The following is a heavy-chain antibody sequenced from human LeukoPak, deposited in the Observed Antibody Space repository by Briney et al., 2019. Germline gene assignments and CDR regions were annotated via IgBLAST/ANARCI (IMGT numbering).Heavy chain of an antibody. V-gene: IGHV1-46*01. D-gene: IGHD2-2*01. CDR3: AREIVVVPSAMGFDP. J-gene: IGHJ5*02. CDR2: INPSGGST. Sequence: ASVKVSCKASGYTFTTYYIHWVRHAPGQGLEWMGVINPSGGSTSFAQKFQARLTMTRDTSTSTVYMELSGLSSEDTAVYYCAREIVVVPSAMGFDPWGQGTLVTVSS. CDR1: GYTFTTYY.